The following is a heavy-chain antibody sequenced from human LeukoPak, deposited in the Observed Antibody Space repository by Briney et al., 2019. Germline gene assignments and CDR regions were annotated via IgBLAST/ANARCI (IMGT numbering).Heavy chain of an antibody. D-gene: IGHD3-10*01. J-gene: IGHJ4*02. CDR2: ISGSGGST. V-gene: IGHV3-23*01. Sequence: GGSLRLSCAASGFTFSSYAMSWVRQAPGKGLEWVSAISGSGGSTYYADSVKGRFTISRDNSKNTLYLQMNSLRAEDTAVYYCAVFSNYGSGSPTDYWGQGTLVTVSS. CDR1: GFTFSSYA. CDR3: AVFSNYGSGSPTDY.